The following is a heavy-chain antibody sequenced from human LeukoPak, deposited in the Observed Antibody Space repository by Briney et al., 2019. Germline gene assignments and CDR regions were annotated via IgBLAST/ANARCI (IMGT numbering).Heavy chain of an antibody. D-gene: IGHD6-19*01. V-gene: IGHV4-61*02. Sequence: SQTLSLTCTVSGGSITSGNYFWSWIRQPAGKGLEWIGRTTPSGSTNYNPPLKSRVTISVDTSKNQFSLKLSSVTAADTAVYYCARGTSGSGWYNYWGQGTLVTVSS. CDR2: TTPSGST. CDR1: GGSITSGNYF. J-gene: IGHJ4*02. CDR3: ARGTSGSGWYNY.